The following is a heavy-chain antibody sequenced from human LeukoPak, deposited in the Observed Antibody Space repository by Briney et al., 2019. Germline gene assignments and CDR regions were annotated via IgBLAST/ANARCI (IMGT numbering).Heavy chain of an antibody. Sequence: PGGSLRLSCAASGFTFSNYGMHWVRQAPGKGLEWVAFIPYDGSDEYYADSVKGRFTISRDNSKNTLYLEMNSLRAEVTAMYYCAKDRGIAAAYYFMDVWGKGTTVTVSS. D-gene: IGHD6-13*01. CDR1: GFTFSNYG. CDR2: IPYDGSDE. V-gene: IGHV3-30*02. J-gene: IGHJ6*03. CDR3: AKDRGIAAAYYFMDV.